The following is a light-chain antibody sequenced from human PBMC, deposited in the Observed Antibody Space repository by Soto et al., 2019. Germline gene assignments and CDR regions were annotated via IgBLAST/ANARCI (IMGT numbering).Light chain of an antibody. CDR3: QHYDHLPIT. J-gene: IGKJ5*01. V-gene: IGKV1-33*01. CDR2: DAS. CDR1: QDITNY. Sequence: EIHMTQSSSSVFPSLGRRSNSTCKASQDITNYLKWYQQKQGRAPRVVLYDASSLETGVPSRFSGSVSGTDGTLTISSLKTEDGPTYYCQHYDHLPITFGQGTRLENK.